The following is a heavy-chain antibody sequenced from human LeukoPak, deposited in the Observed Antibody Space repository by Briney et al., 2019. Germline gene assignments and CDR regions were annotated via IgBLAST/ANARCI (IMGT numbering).Heavy chain of an antibody. Sequence: SETLSLTLTVSGGSISSSSYYWSWIRQPPGKGLEWIGYIYYSGSTNYNPSLKSRVTISVDTSKNQFSLKLGSVTAADTAVYYCARVVPYYDILTGYYNVFDYWGQRTLVTVSS. CDR3: ARVVPYYDILTGYYNVFDY. D-gene: IGHD3-9*01. V-gene: IGHV4-61*01. J-gene: IGHJ4*02. CDR2: IYYSGST. CDR1: GGSISSSSYY.